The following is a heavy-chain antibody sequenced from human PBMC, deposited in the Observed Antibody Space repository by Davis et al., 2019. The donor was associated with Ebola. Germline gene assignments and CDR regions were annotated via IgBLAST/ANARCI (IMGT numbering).Heavy chain of an antibody. CDR1: GFTFRSYA. V-gene: IGHV3-23*01. CDR2: ISGSGGLT. CDR3: ARVLYGDYTNWFDP. J-gene: IGHJ5*02. Sequence: PGGSLRLSCAASGFTFRSYAMSWVRQAPGKGLEWVSAISGSGGLTYYADSVKGRFTISRDNSKNTLYLQMNSLRAEDTAVFYCARVLYGDYTNWFDPWGQGTLVTVSS. D-gene: IGHD4-17*01.